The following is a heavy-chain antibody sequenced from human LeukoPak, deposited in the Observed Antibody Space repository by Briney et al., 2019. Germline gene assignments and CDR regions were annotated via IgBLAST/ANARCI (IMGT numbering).Heavy chain of an antibody. CDR2: INPILGIA. CDR3: ATVGFPSRTGRVLDP. V-gene: IGHV1-69*04. D-gene: IGHD7-27*01. J-gene: IGHJ5*02. CDR1: GGTFSSYA. Sequence: SVKVSCKASGGTFSSYAISWVRQAPGQGLEWMGRINPILGIANYAQKFQGRVTMTEDTSTDTAYVELSSLRSEDTAVYYCATVGFPSRTGRVLDPWGQGTLVTVSS.